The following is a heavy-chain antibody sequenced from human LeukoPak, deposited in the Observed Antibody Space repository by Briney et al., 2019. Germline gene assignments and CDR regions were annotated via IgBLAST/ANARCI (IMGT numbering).Heavy chain of an antibody. D-gene: IGHD5-24*01. CDR1: GFTFSGSA. Sequence: GGSLRLSCAASGFTFSGSAMHWVRQASGKGLEWVGRIRSKANSYATAYAASVKGRFTISRDDSKNTAYLQMNSLKTEDTAVYYCTVDGWQSGGFDIWGQGTMVTVSS. CDR3: TVDGWQSGGFDI. CDR2: IRSKANSYAT. V-gene: IGHV3-73*01. J-gene: IGHJ3*02.